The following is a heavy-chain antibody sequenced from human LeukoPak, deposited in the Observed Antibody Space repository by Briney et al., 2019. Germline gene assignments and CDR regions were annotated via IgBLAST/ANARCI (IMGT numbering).Heavy chain of an antibody. Sequence: GGSLRLSCAASGFTFSRYWMHWVRQAPGKGLVWVSRINSDGSSTSYADSVKGRFTISRDNAKNTLYLQMNSLRAEDTTVYYCTRGAHNYDYVWGSYRSVPFDYWGQGTLVTVSS. CDR3: TRGAHNYDYVWGSYRSVPFDY. J-gene: IGHJ4*02. CDR2: INSDGSST. CDR1: GFTFSRYW. D-gene: IGHD3-16*02. V-gene: IGHV3-74*01.